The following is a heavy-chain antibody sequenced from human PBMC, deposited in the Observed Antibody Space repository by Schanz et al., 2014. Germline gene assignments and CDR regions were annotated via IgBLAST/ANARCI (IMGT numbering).Heavy chain of an antibody. D-gene: IGHD3-10*01. V-gene: IGHV3-7*04. CDR1: GFTFSTST. CDR2: IKHDGSVK. Sequence: EVQLVQSGGGLVQPGGSLRLSCAASGFTFSTSTMHWVRQAPGKGPEWVANIKHDGSVKDYVDSVEGRFTISRDNAKNTLYLQMNSLRAEDTAVYYCARPALWFGDNCFDPWGQGTLXNVSS. J-gene: IGHJ5*02. CDR3: ARPALWFGDNCFDP.